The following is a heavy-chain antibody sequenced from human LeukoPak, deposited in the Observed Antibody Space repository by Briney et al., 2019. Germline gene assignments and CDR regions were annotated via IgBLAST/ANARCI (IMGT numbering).Heavy chain of an antibody. V-gene: IGHV3-30*03. CDR1: GLTFSGYG. Sequence: GGSLRLSCAASGLTFSGYGMHWVRKAPGKGLEWVAVISYDGSNKYYADSVKGRFTISRDNSKNTLYLQMNSLRAEDTAVYYCVRDGYLSWGQGTLVTVSS. CDR3: VRDGYLS. CDR2: ISYDGSNK. J-gene: IGHJ4*02. D-gene: IGHD5-12*01.